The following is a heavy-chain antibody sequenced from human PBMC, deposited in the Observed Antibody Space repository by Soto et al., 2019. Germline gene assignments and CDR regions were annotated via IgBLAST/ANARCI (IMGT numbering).Heavy chain of an antibody. CDR2: INHSGST. Sequence: SETLSLTCAVYGGSFSGYYWSWIRQPPGKGLEWIGEINHSGSTNYNPSLKSRVTISVDTSKNQFSLKLSSVTAADTAVYYCAGPVEGPLHIYYFDYWGQGTLVTVSS. CDR3: AGPVEGPLHIYYFDY. J-gene: IGHJ4*02. D-gene: IGHD2-21*01. V-gene: IGHV4-34*01. CDR1: GGSFSGYY.